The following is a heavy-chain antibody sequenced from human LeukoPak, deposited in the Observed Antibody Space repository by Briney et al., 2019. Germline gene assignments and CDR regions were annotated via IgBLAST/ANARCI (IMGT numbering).Heavy chain of an antibody. CDR1: GYSFSSYW. CDR3: ARHRGSCSRASCCADC. D-gene: IGHD2-2*01. V-gene: IGHV5-51*01. Sequence: GESLKISCKVSGYSFSSYWIGWVRQMPGKGLEWMGIIYPDDSDTRYSPSFRRQVTVSADKSSSTAYLEWSSLKASDTAMYYCARHRGSCSRASCCADCWGEGTLVSV. J-gene: IGHJ4*02. CDR2: IYPDDSDT.